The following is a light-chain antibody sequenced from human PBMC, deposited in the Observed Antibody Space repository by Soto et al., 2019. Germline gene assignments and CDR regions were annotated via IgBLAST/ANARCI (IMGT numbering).Light chain of an antibody. J-gene: IGKJ1*01. CDR2: EVS. V-gene: IGKV1-5*03. CDR3: QHYSGDRAT. Sequence: DILLTHSPSTLSASVGDRVTISCWASQSINKWLALYQHKPGKAPNLLIYEVSTLHSGAPSRFSGSGSGTEFTHTISSLRPDDFATYYCQHYSGDRATFGHGTKVDIK. CDR1: QSINKW.